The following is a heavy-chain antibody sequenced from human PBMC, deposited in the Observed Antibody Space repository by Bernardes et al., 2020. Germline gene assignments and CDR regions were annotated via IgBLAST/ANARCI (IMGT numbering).Heavy chain of an antibody. J-gene: IGHJ3*02. CDR2: IWYDGSNK. CDR3: ARDRSSGSYPDAFDI. Sequence: GGSLRLSCAASGFTFSSYGMHWVRQAPGKGLEWVAVIWYDGSNKYYADSVKGRFTISRDNSKNTVYLQMNSLRAEDTAVYYCARDRSSGSYPDAFDIWGQGTMVTVSS. V-gene: IGHV3-33*01. CDR1: GFTFSSYG. D-gene: IGHD1-26*01.